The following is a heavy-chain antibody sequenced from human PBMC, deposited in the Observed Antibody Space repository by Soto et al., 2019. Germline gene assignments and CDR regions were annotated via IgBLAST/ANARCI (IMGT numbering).Heavy chain of an antibody. V-gene: IGHV1-69*01. CDR1: GGTFSSYA. J-gene: IGHJ5*02. D-gene: IGHD3-10*01. Sequence: QVQLVQSGAEVKKPGSSVKVSCKASGGTFSSYAISWVRQAPGQGLEWMGGIIPIFGTAHYAQKFQDRVTITAVESTSTAYMELRSLRSEDMAVYYCASLVPGSYYGVDWFDPWGQGTLVTVSS. CDR3: ASLVPGSYYGVDWFDP. CDR2: IIPIFGTA.